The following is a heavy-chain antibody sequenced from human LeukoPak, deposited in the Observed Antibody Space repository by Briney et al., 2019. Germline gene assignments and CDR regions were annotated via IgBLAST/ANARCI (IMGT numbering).Heavy chain of an antibody. J-gene: IGHJ4*02. CDR1: GYTFTGYY. V-gene: IGHV1-2*02. D-gene: IGHD3-3*01. Sequence: ASVKVSCKASGYTFTGYYMHWVRQAPGQGLEWMEWINPNSGGTNYAQKFQGRVTMTRDTSISTAYMELSRLRSDDTAVYYCARDPTRGYDFWSGYYEGGDYWGQGTLVTVSS. CDR2: INPNSGGT. CDR3: ARDPTRGYDFWSGYYEGGDY.